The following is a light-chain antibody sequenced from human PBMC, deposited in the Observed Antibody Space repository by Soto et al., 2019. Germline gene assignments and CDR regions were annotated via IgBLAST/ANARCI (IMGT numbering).Light chain of an antibody. CDR3: QQRSNWPPFT. V-gene: IGKV3-11*01. CDR2: DAS. Sequence: TLSLSPGERATLSCRSSRSVSRYLAWYQQKPGQAPRLLIFDASNRATGIPARFSGSGSGTEFTLTISSLEPEDFAVYYCQQRSNWPPFTFGPGTKVDIK. CDR1: RSVSRY. J-gene: IGKJ3*01.